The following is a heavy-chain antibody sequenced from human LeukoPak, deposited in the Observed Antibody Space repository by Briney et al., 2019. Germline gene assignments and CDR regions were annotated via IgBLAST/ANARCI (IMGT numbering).Heavy chain of an antibody. V-gene: IGHV1-69*05. CDR2: IIPIFGTA. CDR1: GGTFSSYA. J-gene: IGHJ4*02. D-gene: IGHD3-22*01. CDR3: ARDYYYDSSGYFDY. Sequence: SVKVSCKASGGTFSSYAISWVRQAPGQGLEWMGRIIPIFGTANYEQKFQGRVTITTDESTSTAYMELSSLRSEDTAVYYCARDYYYDSSGYFDYWGQGTLVTVSS.